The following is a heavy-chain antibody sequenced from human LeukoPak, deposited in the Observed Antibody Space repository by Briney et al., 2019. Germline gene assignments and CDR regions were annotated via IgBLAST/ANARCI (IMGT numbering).Heavy chain of an antibody. D-gene: IGHD5-12*01. V-gene: IGHV3-30*04. CDR3: ASSGYDKGGDY. CDR2: ISYDGSNK. CDR1: GFTFSSYA. Sequence: QPGGSLRLSCAASGFTFSSYAMHWVRQAPGKGLEWVAVISYDGSNKYYADSVKGRFTISRDNSKNTLYLQMNSLRAEDTAVYYCASSGYDKGGDYWGQGTLVTVSS. J-gene: IGHJ4*02.